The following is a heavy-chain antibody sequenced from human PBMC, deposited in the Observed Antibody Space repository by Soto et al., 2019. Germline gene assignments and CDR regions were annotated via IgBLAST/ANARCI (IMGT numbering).Heavy chain of an antibody. J-gene: IGHJ6*03. Sequence: SETLSLTCTVSGGSISSGGYYWSWIRQHPGKGLEWIGYIYYSGSTYYNPSLKSRVTISVDTSKNQFSLKLSSVTAADTAVYYCARVSTTVTPYYYYYYYMDVWGKGTTVTVSS. CDR3: ARVSTTVTPYYYYYYYMDV. V-gene: IGHV4-31*03. CDR1: GGSISSGGYY. D-gene: IGHD4-17*01. CDR2: IYYSGST.